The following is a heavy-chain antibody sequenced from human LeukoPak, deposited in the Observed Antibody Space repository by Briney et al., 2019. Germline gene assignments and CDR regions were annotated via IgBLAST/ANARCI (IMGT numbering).Heavy chain of an antibody. V-gene: IGHV4-4*07. D-gene: IGHD3-3*01. Sequence: KPSETLSLTCTVSGGSISSYYWSWIRQPAGKGLEWIGRIYTSGSTNYNPSLKSRVTMSVDTSKNQFSLKLSSVTAADTAVYYCARDGYDSWSGYYNHDAFDIWGQGTMVTVSS. CDR3: ARDGYDSWSGYYNHDAFDI. CDR2: IYTSGST. J-gene: IGHJ3*02. CDR1: GGSISSYY.